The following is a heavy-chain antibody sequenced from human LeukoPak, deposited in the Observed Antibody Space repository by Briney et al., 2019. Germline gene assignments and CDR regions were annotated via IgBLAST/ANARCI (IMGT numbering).Heavy chain of an antibody. CDR3: ASQPTYYYGSGSRGYFDH. V-gene: IGHV4-39*01. J-gene: IGHJ4*02. CDR2: IYYSGST. Sequence: SETPSLTCTVSDGSISSSSYYWGWIRQPPGKGLEWIGSIYYSGSTYFNASLKSRVTISVDTAKNQFSLKLSSVTAADTAVYYCASQPTYYYGSGSRGYFDHWGQGTLVTVSS. CDR1: DGSISSSSYY. D-gene: IGHD3-10*01.